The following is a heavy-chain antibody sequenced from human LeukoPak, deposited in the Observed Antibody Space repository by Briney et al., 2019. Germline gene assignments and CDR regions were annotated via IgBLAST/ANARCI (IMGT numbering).Heavy chain of an antibody. CDR3: AKDGGRYGDYGYFHH. J-gene: IGHJ1*01. Sequence: GGSLRLSCAASGFTFSSYAMSWVRQAPGKGLEWVSAISGSGGSTYYADSVKGRFTISRDNSKNTLYLQMNSLRAEDTAVYNCAKDGGRYGDYGYFHHWGQGTLVTVSS. CDR1: GFTFSSYA. CDR2: ISGSGGST. V-gene: IGHV3-23*01. D-gene: IGHD4-17*01.